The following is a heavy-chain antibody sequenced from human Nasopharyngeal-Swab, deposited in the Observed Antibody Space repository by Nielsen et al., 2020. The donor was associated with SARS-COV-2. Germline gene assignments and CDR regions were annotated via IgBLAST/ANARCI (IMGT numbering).Heavy chain of an antibody. D-gene: IGHD5-12*01. CDR1: GYTFTSYG. CDR2: ISAYNGNT. J-gene: IGHJ6*02. Sequence: ASVKVSCKASGYTFTSYGISWVRQAPGQGLEWMGWISAYNGNTNYAQKLQGRVTMTTDTSTSTAYMELSSLRSEDTAVYYCARDMGGYGIEDYYYYYGMDVWGQGTTVTVSS. CDR3: ARDMGGYGIEDYYYYYGMDV. V-gene: IGHV1-18*01.